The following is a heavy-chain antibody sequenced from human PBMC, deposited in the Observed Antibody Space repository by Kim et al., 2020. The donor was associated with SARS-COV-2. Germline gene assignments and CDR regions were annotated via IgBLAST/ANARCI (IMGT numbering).Heavy chain of an antibody. J-gene: IGHJ6*01. Sequence: SVKVSCKASGGTFSTSAISWVRQAPGQGPEWMGGIIPILDAAYYAQKFQGRVTITADESTTTAYMELSSLRSEDPAVYYCARTVRVRGIVIDNYFYSGM. V-gene: IGHV1-69*13. CDR3: ARTVRVRGIVIDNYFYSGM. CDR1: GGTFSTSA. CDR2: IIPILDAA. D-gene: IGHD3-10*01.